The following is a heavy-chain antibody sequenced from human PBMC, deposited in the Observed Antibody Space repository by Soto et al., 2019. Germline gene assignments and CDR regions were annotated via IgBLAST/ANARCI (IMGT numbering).Heavy chain of an antibody. CDR2: ISGSGAGT. J-gene: IGHJ4*02. Sequence: EVQLLESGGGLVPPGGSLGLSCAASGFIFSSYGMSWVRQAPGKGLEWVSVISGSGAGTYYADSVKGRFTISRDNSKNTLYLQMNSLRAEDTAVYYCAKRVTGDGRYFDYWGQGTLVTVSS. D-gene: IGHD7-27*01. V-gene: IGHV3-23*01. CDR3: AKRVTGDGRYFDY. CDR1: GFIFSSYG.